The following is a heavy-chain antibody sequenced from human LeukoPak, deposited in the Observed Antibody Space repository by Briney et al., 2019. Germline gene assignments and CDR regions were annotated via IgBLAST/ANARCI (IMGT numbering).Heavy chain of an antibody. V-gene: IGHV3-21*01. Sequence: PGGSLRLSCAASGFTFSSYSMNWVRQAPGKGLEWVSSISSSSSYIYYAGSVKGRFTISRDNAKNSLYLQMNSLRAEDMAVYYCARDGDSGSYYVDYWGQGTLVTVSS. CDR1: GFTFSSYS. CDR2: ISSSSSYI. D-gene: IGHD1-26*01. J-gene: IGHJ4*02. CDR3: ARDGDSGSYYVDY.